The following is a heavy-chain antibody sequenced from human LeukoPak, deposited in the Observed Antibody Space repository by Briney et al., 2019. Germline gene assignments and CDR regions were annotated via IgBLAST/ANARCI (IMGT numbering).Heavy chain of an antibody. J-gene: IGHJ4*02. CDR2: IKADGGEK. CDR1: GFTFSTYW. V-gene: IGHV3-7*01. CDR3: ARGGAVRPDF. D-gene: IGHD1-26*01. Sequence: PGGSLRLSCAASGFTFSTYWMNWFRQTPGKGLEWVAKIKADGGEKDHVASVKGRFTISRDNAKNSLYLQMNSLRVEDTAVYYCARGGAVRPDFWGQGTLGT.